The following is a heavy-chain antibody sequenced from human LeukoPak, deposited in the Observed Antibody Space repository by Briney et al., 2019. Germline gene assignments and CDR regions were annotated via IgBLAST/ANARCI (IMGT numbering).Heavy chain of an antibody. D-gene: IGHD3-16*01. Sequence: GGSLRLSCAASVFTFSYYGMHWVRQAPGKGLEWVAAISTDGSYKYHGDSVKGRFTISRDNPMNTLYLQMNGLRLDDTAVYYCARSLIPGRWYFDLWGRGTLVTVSS. J-gene: IGHJ2*01. V-gene: IGHV3-30*19. CDR3: ARSLIPGRWYFDL. CDR1: VFTFSYYG. CDR2: ISTDGSYK.